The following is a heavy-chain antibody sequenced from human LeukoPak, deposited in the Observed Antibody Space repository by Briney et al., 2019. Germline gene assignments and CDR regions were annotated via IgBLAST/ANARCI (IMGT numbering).Heavy chain of an antibody. CDR1: GGSISSYY. CDR3: ARGVSSSWYGGLDY. Sequence: SETLSLTRTVSGGSISSYYWSWIRQPAGKGLEWIGRIYTSGSTNYNPSLKSRVTMSVDTSKNQFSLKLSSVTAADTAVYYCARGVSSSWYGGLDYWGQGTLVTVSS. J-gene: IGHJ4*02. D-gene: IGHD6-13*01. V-gene: IGHV4-4*07. CDR2: IYTSGST.